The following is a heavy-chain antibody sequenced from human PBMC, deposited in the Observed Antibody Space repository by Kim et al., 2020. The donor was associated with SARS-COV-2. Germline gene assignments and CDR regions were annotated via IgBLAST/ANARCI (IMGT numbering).Heavy chain of an antibody. V-gene: IGHV5-10-1*01. CDR1: GYSFTSYW. D-gene: IGHD5-18*01. CDR3: ARQKGGYSYGYDAFDI. Sequence: GESLKISCKGSGYSFTSYWISWVRQMPGKGLEWMGRIDPSDSYTNYSPSFQGHVTISADKSISTAYLQWSSLKASDTAMYYCARQKGGYSYGYDAFDIWGQGTMVTVSS. J-gene: IGHJ3*02. CDR2: IDPSDSYT.